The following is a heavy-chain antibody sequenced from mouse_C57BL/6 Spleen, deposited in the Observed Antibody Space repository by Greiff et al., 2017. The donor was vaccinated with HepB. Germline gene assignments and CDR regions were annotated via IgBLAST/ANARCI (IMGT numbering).Heavy chain of an antibody. D-gene: IGHD2-4*01. CDR1: GYTFTSYW. CDR3: AYDYRGYFDV. V-gene: IGHV1-61*01. J-gene: IGHJ1*03. CDR2: IYPSDSET. Sequence: VQLQQPGAELVRPGSSVKLSCNASGYTFTSYWMDWVKQRPGQGLEWIGNIYPSDSETHYNQKFKDKATLTVDKSSSTAYMQLSSLTSEDSAVYYCAYDYRGYFDVWGTGTTVTVSS.